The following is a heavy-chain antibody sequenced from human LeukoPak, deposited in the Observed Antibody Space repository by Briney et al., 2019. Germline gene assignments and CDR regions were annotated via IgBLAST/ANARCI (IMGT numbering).Heavy chain of an antibody. CDR1: GFIFSDYP. CDR2: ISSEGNNQ. D-gene: IGHD6-19*01. Sequence: PGTSLRLSCAASGFIFSDYPMHWVRQAPGKGLEWVAVISSEGNNQYYAASVKGRFTIFRDTSKNTLYLQMSSLRAEDRAVYYCSRPQNSAWHNFEYWGQGTLVTVSS. J-gene: IGHJ4*02. CDR3: SRPQNSAWHNFEY. V-gene: IGHV3-30-3*01.